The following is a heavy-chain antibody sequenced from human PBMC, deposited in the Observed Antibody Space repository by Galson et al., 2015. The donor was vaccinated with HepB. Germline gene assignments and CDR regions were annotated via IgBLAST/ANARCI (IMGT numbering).Heavy chain of an antibody. CDR3: ARGGGRYSGSYYAFDI. J-gene: IGHJ3*02. D-gene: IGHD1-26*01. CDR2: IWYDGSNK. CDR1: GFTFSSYG. Sequence: SLRLSCAASGFTFSSYGMHWVRQAPGKGLEWVAVIWYDGSNKYYADSVKGRFTISRDNSKNTLYLQMNSLRAEDTAVYYCARGGGRYSGSYYAFDIWGQGTMVTVSS. V-gene: IGHV3-33*01.